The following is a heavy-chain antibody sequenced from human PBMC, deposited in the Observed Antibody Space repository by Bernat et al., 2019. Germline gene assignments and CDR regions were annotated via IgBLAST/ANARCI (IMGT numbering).Heavy chain of an antibody. CDR3: AKVGDYDILTGYSISGYFDY. D-gene: IGHD3-9*01. V-gene: IGHV3-23*04. CDR2: ISGSGGST. CDR1: GFTFSSYA. Sequence: EVQLVESGGGLVQPGGSLRLSCAASGFTFSSYAMSWVRQAPGKGLEWVSAISGSGGSTYYADSVKGRFTISRDNSKNTLYLQMNSLRAEDTAVYYCAKVGDYDILTGYSISGYFDYWGQGTLVTVSS. J-gene: IGHJ4*02.